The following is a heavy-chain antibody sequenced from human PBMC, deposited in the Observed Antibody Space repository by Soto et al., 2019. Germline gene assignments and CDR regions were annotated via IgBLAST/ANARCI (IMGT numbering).Heavy chain of an antibody. D-gene: IGHD1-1*01. CDR1: GFTFSSYA. J-gene: IGHJ4*02. CDR2: ISVSGDTT. Sequence: ESGGGLVQPGGSLRLSCAASGFTFSSYAMSWVRQGPGEGLEWVSAISVSGDTTNYADSVKGRFIISRDNSKNTLYLQMNSLRAEDTAVYYCAKEERSQYFDYWGQGTLVTVSS. CDR3: AKEERSQYFDY. V-gene: IGHV3-23*01.